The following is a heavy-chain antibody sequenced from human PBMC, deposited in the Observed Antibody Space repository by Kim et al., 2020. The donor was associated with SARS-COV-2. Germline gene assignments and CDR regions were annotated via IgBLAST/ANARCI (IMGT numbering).Heavy chain of an antibody. CDR1: GFTFSSYA. Sequence: GGSLRLSCAASGFTFSSYAMSWVRQAPGKGLEWVSAISGSGGSTYYADSVKGRFTISRDNSKNTLYLQMNSLRAEDTAVYYCAKGDRGRSRADNFDYWGQGTLVAVSS. V-gene: IGHV3-23*01. D-gene: IGHD1-26*01. J-gene: IGHJ4*02. CDR3: AKGDRGRSRADNFDY. CDR2: ISGSGGST.